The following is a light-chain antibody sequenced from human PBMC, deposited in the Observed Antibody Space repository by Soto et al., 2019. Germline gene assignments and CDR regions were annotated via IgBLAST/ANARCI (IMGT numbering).Light chain of an antibody. J-gene: IGKJ2*01. Sequence: EVVLTQSPDTLSVSPGDRVTLSCRASQSVKTNLAWYQQKPGQAPRLLMSAASTRATGVPVRFSGSGSGTEFTLTVSSLQSEDFAIYYCQQYDDWPPYTFGQGTKLEIK. CDR3: QQYDDWPPYT. CDR2: AAS. V-gene: IGKV3-15*01. CDR1: QSVKTN.